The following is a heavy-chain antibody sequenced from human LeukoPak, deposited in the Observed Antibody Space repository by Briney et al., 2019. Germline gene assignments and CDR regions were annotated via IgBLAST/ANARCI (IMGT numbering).Heavy chain of an antibody. D-gene: IGHD3/OR15-3a*01. CDR2: INHSGST. V-gene: IGHV4-34*01. CDR1: GGSINGYY. CDR3: ARQTGSGLFTLP. J-gene: IGHJ4*02. Sequence: PSETLSLTCTVSGGSINGYYWSWIRQPPGKGLEWIGEINHSGSTNYNPSLKSRVTISVDTSKNQFSLKLSSVTAADTAVYYCARQTGSGLFTLPGGQGTLVTVSS.